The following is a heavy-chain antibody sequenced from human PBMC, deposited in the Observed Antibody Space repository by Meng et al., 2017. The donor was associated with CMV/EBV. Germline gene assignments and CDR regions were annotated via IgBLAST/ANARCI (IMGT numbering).Heavy chain of an antibody. CDR2: IYYSGST. D-gene: IGHD6-13*01. CDR3: ARAQYSSSCDY. Sequence: QVQLEGSGPGLGKPLQTLSLTCTVFGGSIRSGDYYWSWISQPPGKGLEWIGYIYYSGSTYYNPSLKSRVTISVDTSKNQFSLKLSSVTAADTAVYYCARAQYSSSCDYWGQGTLVTVSS. CDR1: GGSIRSGDYY. J-gene: IGHJ4*02. V-gene: IGHV4-30-4*08.